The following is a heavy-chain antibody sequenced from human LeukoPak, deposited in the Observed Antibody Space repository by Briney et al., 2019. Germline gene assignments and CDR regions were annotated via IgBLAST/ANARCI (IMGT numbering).Heavy chain of an antibody. J-gene: IGHJ4*02. CDR2: IIPIFGKA. CDR1: GYTFTSYG. CDR3: ARGWLAETTVVTPYNY. Sequence: GASVKVSCKASGYTFTSYGISWVRQAPGQGLEWMGGIIPIFGKANYAQKFQGRVTITADESTRTAYMELSSLRSEDTAVYYCARGWLAETTVVTPYNYWGRGTLVSVSS. V-gene: IGHV1-69*13. D-gene: IGHD4-23*01.